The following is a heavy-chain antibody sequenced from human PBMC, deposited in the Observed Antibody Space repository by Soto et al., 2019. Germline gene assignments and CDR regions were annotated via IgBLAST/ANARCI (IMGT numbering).Heavy chain of an antibody. CDR3: ATNSPYSSGWYQFDY. CDR2: INAGNGNT. V-gene: IGHV1-3*01. CDR1: GYTFTSYA. Sequence: ASVKVSCKASGYTFTSYAMHWVRQAPGQRFEWMGWINAGNGNTKYSQKFQGRVTITRDTSASTAYMELSSLRSEDTAVYYCATNSPYSSGWYQFDYWGQGTLVTVSS. J-gene: IGHJ4*02. D-gene: IGHD6-19*01.